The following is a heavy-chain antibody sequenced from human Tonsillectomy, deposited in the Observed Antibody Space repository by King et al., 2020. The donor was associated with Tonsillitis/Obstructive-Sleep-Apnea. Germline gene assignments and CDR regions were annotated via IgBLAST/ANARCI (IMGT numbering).Heavy chain of an antibody. CDR2: IKEDGSEK. CDR1: GFNLRSFW. Sequence: VQLVESGGGLVQPGGSLRLSCAASGFNLRSFWMTWVRQAPGKGLEWMTSIKEDGSEKYYVDSVRGRFTISRDNAKNSLHLQMNFLRAGDTAVYFCARVNTVGTRDAFDIWGQGTMVTVSS. V-gene: IGHV3-7*04. J-gene: IGHJ3*02. D-gene: IGHD5-12*01. CDR3: ARVNTVGTRDAFDI.